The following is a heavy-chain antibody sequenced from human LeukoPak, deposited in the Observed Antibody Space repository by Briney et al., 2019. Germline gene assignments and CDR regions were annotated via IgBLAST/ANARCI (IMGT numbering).Heavy chain of an antibody. Sequence: GRSLRLSCAASGFTFSSYAMHWVRQAPGKGLEWVAVISYDGSNKYYADSVKGRFTISRDNSKNTLYLQMNSLRAEDTAVYYCARDPRSSPVYWGQGTLVTVSS. D-gene: IGHD6-6*01. CDR1: GFTFSSYA. V-gene: IGHV3-30-3*01. CDR3: ARDPRSSPVY. CDR2: ISYDGSNK. J-gene: IGHJ4*02.